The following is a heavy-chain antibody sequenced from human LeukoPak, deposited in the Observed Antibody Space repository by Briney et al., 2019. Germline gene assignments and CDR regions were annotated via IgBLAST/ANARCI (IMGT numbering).Heavy chain of an antibody. D-gene: IGHD3-22*01. J-gene: IGHJ4*02. CDR3: ARHGGYHSPIDY. CDR2: IYYTGSA. CDR1: AGSITNYY. V-gene: IGHV4-59*08. Sequence: SETLSLTCTVSAGSITNYYWSWIRQPPGKGLEWIGYIYYTGSANYNPSLKSRVSISVDTSKNQFSLKLSSVTAADTAVYYCARHGGYHSPIDYWGQGTLVTVSS.